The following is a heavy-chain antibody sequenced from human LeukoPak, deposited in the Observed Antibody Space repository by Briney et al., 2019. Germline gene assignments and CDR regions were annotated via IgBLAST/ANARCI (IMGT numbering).Heavy chain of an antibody. CDR3: AKDWAPDGGDYCSGTSCYFDY. J-gene: IGHJ4*02. V-gene: IGHV3-23*01. CDR1: GFTFSSYA. D-gene: IGHD2-2*01. Sequence: PGGSLRLSCAASGFTFSSYAMSWVRQAPGKGLEWVSAISGSGGSTYYADSVKGRFTISRDNSKNTLYLQMNSLRAEDTAVYYCAKDWAPDGGDYCSGTSCYFDYWGQGTLVTVSS. CDR2: ISGSGGST.